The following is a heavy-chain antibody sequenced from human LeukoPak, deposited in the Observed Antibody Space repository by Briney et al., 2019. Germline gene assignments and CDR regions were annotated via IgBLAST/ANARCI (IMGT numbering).Heavy chain of an antibody. CDR2: IIPIFGTA. J-gene: IGHJ6*03. Sequence: SSVKVSCKASGGTFSSYAISWVRQAPGQGLEWMGGIIPIFGTANYAQKFQGRVTITADESTSTAYVELSSLRSEDTAVYYCATSKYSSSWHTYYYYYYMDVWGKGTTVTVSS. CDR3: ATSKYSSSWHTYYYYYYMDV. V-gene: IGHV1-69*13. CDR1: GGTFSSYA. D-gene: IGHD6-13*01.